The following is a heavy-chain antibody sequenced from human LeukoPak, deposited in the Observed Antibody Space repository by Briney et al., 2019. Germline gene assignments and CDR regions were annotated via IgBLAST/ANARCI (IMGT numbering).Heavy chain of an antibody. J-gene: IGHJ3*02. CDR3: ARRNILTEGEAFDI. Sequence: PSETLSLTCTVSGGSIDSYYWTWIRQPPGKGLEWIGYIYNSRSTNYNPSLRSRVTISVETSKNQFSLMLNSVTAADTAVYYCARRNILTEGEAFDIWGQGTMVTVSS. D-gene: IGHD3-9*01. CDR2: IYNSRST. CDR1: GGSIDSYY. V-gene: IGHV4-59*08.